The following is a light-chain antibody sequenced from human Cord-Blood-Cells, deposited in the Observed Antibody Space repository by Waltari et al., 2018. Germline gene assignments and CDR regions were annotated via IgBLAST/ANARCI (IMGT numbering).Light chain of an antibody. CDR2: DAS. CDR1: QDISNY. Sequence: DIQMTPSPSSLSASVGDRVTITCQASQDISNYLNWYQQKPGKAPKLLIYDASNLETGVPSKFSGSGSGTDFTFTISSLQPEDMATYYCQQYDNLLWTFGQGTKVEIK. CDR3: QQYDNLLWT. V-gene: IGKV1-33*01. J-gene: IGKJ1*01.